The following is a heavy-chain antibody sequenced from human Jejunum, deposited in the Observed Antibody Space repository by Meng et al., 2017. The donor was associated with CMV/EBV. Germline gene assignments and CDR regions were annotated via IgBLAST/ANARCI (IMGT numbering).Heavy chain of an antibody. CDR1: GFPFGSYG. V-gene: IGHV3-33*06. CDR3: AKQDATYYFDS. J-gene: IGHJ4*02. Sequence: SGFPFGSYGMHWVRQAPGKGLEWIAVIWYDGNKESYVDSVKGRFTISRDSSKKTSYLQMTNLRAEDTAVYYCAKQDATYYFDSWGPGTLVTVSS. CDR2: IWYDGNKE.